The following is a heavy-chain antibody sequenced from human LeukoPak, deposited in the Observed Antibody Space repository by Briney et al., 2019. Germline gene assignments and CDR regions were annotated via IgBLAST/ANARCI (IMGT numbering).Heavy chain of an antibody. J-gene: IGHJ4*02. CDR2: ISGSGGST. D-gene: IGHD5-18*01. CDR3: AKDEELGYSYGAIDY. Sequence: PGGSLRLSCAASGFTFSSYAMSWVRQAPGKGLEWVSAISGSGGSTYYADSVKGRFTISRDNSKNTLHLQMNSLRAEDTAVYYCAKDEELGYSYGAIDYWGQGTLVTVSS. V-gene: IGHV3-23*01. CDR1: GFTFSSYA.